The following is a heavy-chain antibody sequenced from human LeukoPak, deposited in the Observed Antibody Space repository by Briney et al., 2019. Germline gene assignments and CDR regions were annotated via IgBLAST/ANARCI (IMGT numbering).Heavy chain of an antibody. V-gene: IGHV3-74*01. CDR2: INSDGSST. Sequence: GGSLRLSCVASGFTFSSYWMHWVRQAPGKGLVWVSRINSDGSSTSYADSVKGRFTISRDNAKNTLYLQMNSLRAEDTAVYYCAIDSSGWTTFDYWGQGTLVTVSS. CDR3: AIDSSGWTTFDY. D-gene: IGHD6-19*01. CDR1: GFTFSSYW. J-gene: IGHJ4*02.